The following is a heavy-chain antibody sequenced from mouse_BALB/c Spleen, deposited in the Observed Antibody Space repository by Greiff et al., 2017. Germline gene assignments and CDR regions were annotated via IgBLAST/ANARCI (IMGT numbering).Heavy chain of an antibody. J-gene: IGHJ4*01. D-gene: IGHD2-1*01. CDR3: ARGDGNYGYAMDY. Sequence: QVQLQQSGPGLVAPSQSLSITCTVSGFSLTSYGVHWVRQPPGKGLEWLGVIWAGGSTNYNSALMSRLSISKDNSKSQVFLKMNSLQTDDTAMYYCARGDGNYGYAMDYWGQGTSVTVSS. CDR2: IWAGGST. V-gene: IGHV2-9*02. CDR1: GFSLTSYG.